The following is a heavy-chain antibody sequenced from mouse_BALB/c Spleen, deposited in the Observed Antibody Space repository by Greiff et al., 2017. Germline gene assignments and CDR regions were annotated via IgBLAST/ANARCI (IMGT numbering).Heavy chain of an antibody. CDR1: GFSLTGYG. CDR3: ARGSSSRVYYYAMDY. D-gene: IGHD1-1*01. V-gene: IGHV2-6-7*01. J-gene: IGHJ4*01. Sequence: VQLVESGPGLVAPSQSLSITCTVSGFSLTGYGVNWVRQPPGKGLEWLGMIWGDGSTDYNSALKSRLSISKDNSKSQVFLKMNSLQTDDTARYYCARGSSSRVYYYAMDYWGQGTSVTVSS. CDR2: IWGDGST.